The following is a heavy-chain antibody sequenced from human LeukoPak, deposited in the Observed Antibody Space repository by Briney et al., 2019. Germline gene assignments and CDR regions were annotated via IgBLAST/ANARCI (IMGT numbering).Heavy chain of an antibody. CDR1: GGSFSSYY. D-gene: IGHD3-22*01. Sequence: SETLSLTCAVYGGSFSSYYWSWIRQSPGKGLEWIGEINHSGTTKYNPSLKSRVTISVDTSKNQFSLKLSSVTAADTAVYYCARDREKYYYDSSGYFGHAFDIWGQGTMVTVSS. CDR3: ARDREKYYYDSSGYFGHAFDI. V-gene: IGHV4-34*01. J-gene: IGHJ3*02. CDR2: INHSGTT.